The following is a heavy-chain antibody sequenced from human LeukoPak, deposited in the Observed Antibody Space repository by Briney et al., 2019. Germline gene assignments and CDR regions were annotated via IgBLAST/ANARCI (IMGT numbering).Heavy chain of an antibody. Sequence: DSVKGRSTISRDNNKNTLYLQMNSLRAEDTAVYYCARASTMTTFPPGMDFGYWGQGTLVTVSS. J-gene: IGHJ4*02. V-gene: IGHV3-30*07. D-gene: IGHD4-17*01. CDR3: ARASTMTTFPPGMDFGY.